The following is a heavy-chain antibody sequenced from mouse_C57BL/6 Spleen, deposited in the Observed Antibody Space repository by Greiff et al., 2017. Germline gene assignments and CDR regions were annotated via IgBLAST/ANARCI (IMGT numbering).Heavy chain of an antibody. J-gene: IGHJ2*01. CDR1: GYTFTSYW. V-gene: IGHV1-5*01. CDR3: TKVSGMKLYFDY. D-gene: IGHD4-1*01. Sequence: EVQLVESGTVLARPGASVKMSCKTSGYTFTSYWMHWVKQRPGQGLEWIGAIYPGNSDTSYNQKFKGKAKLTAVTSASTAYMELSSLTNEDSAVYYCTKVSGMKLYFDYWGQGTTLTVSS. CDR2: IYPGNSDT.